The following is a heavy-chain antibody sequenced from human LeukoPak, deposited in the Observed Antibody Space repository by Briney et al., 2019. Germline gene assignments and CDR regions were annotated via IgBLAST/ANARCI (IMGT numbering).Heavy chain of an antibody. CDR2: ISYDGSNK. V-gene: IGHV3-30*03. J-gene: IGHJ4*02. CDR1: GFTFSSYG. Sequence: GRSLRLSCAASGFTFSSYGMHWVRQAPGKGLEWVAVISYDGSNKYYADSVKGRFTISRDNSKNTLYLQMNSLRAEDTAVYYCARGVWFGELSFDYWGQGTLVTVSS. D-gene: IGHD3-10*01. CDR3: ARGVWFGELSFDY.